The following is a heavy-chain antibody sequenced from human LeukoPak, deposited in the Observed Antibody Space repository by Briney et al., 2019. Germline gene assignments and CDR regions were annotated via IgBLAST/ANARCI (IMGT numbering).Heavy chain of an antibody. CDR3: ARGGHIVVVNALNWFDP. CDR1: GFTFSSYA. V-gene: IGHV3-21*01. D-gene: IGHD2-21*01. Sequence: GGSLRLSCAASGFTFSSYAMSWVRQAPGKGLEWVSSISSSSSYIYYADSVKGRFTISRDNAKNSLYLQMNSLRAEDTAVYYCARGGHIVVVNALNWFDPWGQGTLVTVSS. CDR2: ISSSSSYI. J-gene: IGHJ5*02.